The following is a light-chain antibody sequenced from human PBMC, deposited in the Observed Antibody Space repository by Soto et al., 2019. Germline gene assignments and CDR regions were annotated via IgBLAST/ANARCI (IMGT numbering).Light chain of an antibody. CDR3: QQYNNWPPVT. Sequence: EIVMTQSAASLSLPRGERGTLSYRASQDVSKYLAWYQQRPGQAPRLLIYGASTRATGIPARFSGSGSGTEFTLTISSLQSEDFAVYFCQQYNNWPPVTFGPGTKVDIK. CDR1: QDVSKY. CDR2: GAS. J-gene: IGKJ3*01. V-gene: IGKV3-15*01.